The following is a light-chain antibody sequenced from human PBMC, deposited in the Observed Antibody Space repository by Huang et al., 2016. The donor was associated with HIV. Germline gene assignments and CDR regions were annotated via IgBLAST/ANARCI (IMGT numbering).Light chain of an antibody. CDR2: GAS. CDR3: QQSYNTPPT. CDR1: QSISNY. V-gene: IGKV1-39*01. J-gene: IGKJ1*01. Sequence: DIQMTQSPASLSASVGDRVTITCRATQSISNYVNWYQLKPGKAPTILIYGASTLQSGVPSRFSGSGSGTDFTLTISSLQPEDFTTYYCQQSYNTPPTFGQGTKVEI.